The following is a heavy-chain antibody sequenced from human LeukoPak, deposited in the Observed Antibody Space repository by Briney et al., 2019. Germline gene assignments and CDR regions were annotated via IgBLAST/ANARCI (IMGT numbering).Heavy chain of an antibody. CDR3: ASASPSSKEGYYYYGMDV. CDR2: INPNSGGT. CDR1: GYTFTDYY. Sequence: GASVKVSCKASGYTFTDYYMHWVRQAPGQGLEWMGWINPNSGGTNYAQKFQGRVTMTRDTSISTAYMELSRLRSDDTAVYYCASASPSSKEGYYYYGMDVWGQGTTVTVSS. D-gene: IGHD2-2*01. J-gene: IGHJ6*02. V-gene: IGHV1-2*02.